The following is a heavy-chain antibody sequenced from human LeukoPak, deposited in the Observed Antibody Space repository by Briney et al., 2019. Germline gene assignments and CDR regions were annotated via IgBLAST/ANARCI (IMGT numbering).Heavy chain of an antibody. D-gene: IGHD6-6*01. CDR1: GFTFSSYS. CDR3: ARAEYSSSSGYFDY. CDR2: ISSSSSYL. Sequence: GGSLRLSCAASGFTFSSYSMNWVRQAPGKGLEWVSSISSSSSYLYYADSVKGRFTISRDNAKNSLYLQMNSLRAGDTAVYYCARAEYSSSSGYFDYWGQGTLVTVSS. V-gene: IGHV3-21*01. J-gene: IGHJ4*02.